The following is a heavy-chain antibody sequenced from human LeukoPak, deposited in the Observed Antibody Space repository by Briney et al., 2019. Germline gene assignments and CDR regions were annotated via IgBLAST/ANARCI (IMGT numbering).Heavy chain of an antibody. J-gene: IGHJ6*03. D-gene: IGHD2-15*01. Sequence: PSETLSLTCAVYGGSFSGYYWSWIRQPPGKGLEWIGEINHSGSTNYNPSLKSRVTISVDTSKNQFSLKLSPVTAADTAVYYCARPRGNYYYYYMDVWGKGTTVTISS. V-gene: IGHV4-34*01. CDR1: GGSFSGYY. CDR2: INHSGST. CDR3: ARPRGNYYYYYMDV.